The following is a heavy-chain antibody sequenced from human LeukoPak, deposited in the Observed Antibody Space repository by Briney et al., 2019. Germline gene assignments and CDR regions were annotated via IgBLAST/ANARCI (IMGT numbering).Heavy chain of an antibody. CDR3: ARVKMCTSCHYYYYYYMDV. Sequence: SETLTLTCTVSGGSISSYYWSWIRQPPGKGLEWIGYIYYSGSTNYNPSLKSRVTMSVDTSKNQFSLKLSSVTAADTAVYYCARVKMCTSCHYYYYYYMDVWGKGTTVTVSS. V-gene: IGHV4-59*01. J-gene: IGHJ6*03. CDR1: GGSISSYY. CDR2: IYYSGST. D-gene: IGHD2-2*01.